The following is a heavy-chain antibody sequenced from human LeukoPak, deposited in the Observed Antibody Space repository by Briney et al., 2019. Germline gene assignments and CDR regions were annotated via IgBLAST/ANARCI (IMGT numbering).Heavy chain of an antibody. J-gene: IGHJ3*02. CDR3: ASAGIVAIAAFDI. V-gene: IGHV1-69*02. D-gene: IGHD5-12*01. Sequence: SVKVSCKASGGTFSSYTISWVRQAPGQGLEWMGRIIPILGIANYAQKFQGRATITADKSTSTAYMELSSLRSEDTAVYYCASAGIVAIAAFDIWGQGTMVTVSS. CDR2: IIPILGIA. CDR1: GGTFSSYT.